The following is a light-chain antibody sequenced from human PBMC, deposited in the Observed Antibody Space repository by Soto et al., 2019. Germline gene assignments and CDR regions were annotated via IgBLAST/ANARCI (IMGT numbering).Light chain of an antibody. V-gene: IGLV1-36*01. CDR3: AAWDDSLNGWV. CDR2: YDD. Sequence: QSVLTQPPSVSQAPRQRVTISCSGSSSNLGNNAVNSYQQLPGKAPKLLIYYDDLLPSGVSDRFSGSKSGTSASLAISGLQSEDEADYYCAAWDDSLNGWVFGGGTKLTVL. CDR1: SSNLGNNA. J-gene: IGLJ3*02.